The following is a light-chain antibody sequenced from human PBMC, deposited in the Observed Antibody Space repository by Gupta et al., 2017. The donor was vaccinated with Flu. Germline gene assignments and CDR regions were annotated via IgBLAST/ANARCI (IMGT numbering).Light chain of an antibody. V-gene: IGKV1-39*01. Sequence: PSSLSASVGDRVTITCRASQSISSYLNWYQQKPGKAPNLLIYAASTLQSGVPSRFSGSGSGTDFTLTISSLQPEDFATYYCQQSYSTPRTFGQGTKLEIK. CDR3: QQSYSTPRT. J-gene: IGKJ2*01. CDR2: AAS. CDR1: QSISSY.